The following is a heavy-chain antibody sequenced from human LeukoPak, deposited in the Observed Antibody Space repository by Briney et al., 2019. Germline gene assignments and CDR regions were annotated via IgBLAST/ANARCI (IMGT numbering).Heavy chain of an antibody. D-gene: IGHD3-10*01. CDR2: ISYDGSNK. V-gene: IGHV3-30*03. J-gene: IGHJ6*03. Sequence: PGGSPRLSCAASGFTFSRYGMHWVRQAPGKGLEWVAVISYDGSNKYYADSVKGRFTISRDNSKYTLYLQMNSLRAEDTAVYYCARPGDYDYYYYMDVWGKGTTVTVSS. CDR1: GFTFSRYG. CDR3: ARPGDYDYYYYMDV.